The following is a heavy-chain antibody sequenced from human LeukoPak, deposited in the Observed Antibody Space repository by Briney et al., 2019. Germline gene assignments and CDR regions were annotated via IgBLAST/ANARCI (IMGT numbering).Heavy chain of an antibody. D-gene: IGHD3-3*01. CDR2: IYGSGTT. CDR3: AREHRDYEGSGYYVDY. Sequence: SETLSLTCTVSGGSTSGFFWNWIRQPPGRGLEWIGRIYGSGTTDYNSSLRSRVTLSVDTSKSQLSLKLTSVTAADTAVYYCAREHRDYEGSGYYVDYWGQGTLVTVSS. CDR1: GGSTSGFF. J-gene: IGHJ4*02. V-gene: IGHV4-4*07.